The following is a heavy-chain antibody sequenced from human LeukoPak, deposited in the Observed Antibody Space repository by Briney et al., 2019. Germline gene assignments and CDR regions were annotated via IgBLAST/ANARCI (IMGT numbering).Heavy chain of an antibody. J-gene: IGHJ4*02. CDR2: ISGSGGST. CDR3: AKRDCSGGSCRTTTFDY. CDR1: GFTFSSYA. D-gene: IGHD2-15*01. Sequence: GGSLRLSCAASGFTFSSYAMSWVRQAPGKGLEWVSAISGSGGSTYYADSVKGRFTISRDNSKNTLYLQMNSLRAEDTAVYYCAKRDCSGGSCRTTTFDYWGQGTLVTVSS. V-gene: IGHV3-23*01.